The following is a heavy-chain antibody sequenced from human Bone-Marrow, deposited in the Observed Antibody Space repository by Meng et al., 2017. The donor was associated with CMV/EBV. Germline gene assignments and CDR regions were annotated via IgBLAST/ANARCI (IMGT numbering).Heavy chain of an antibody. Sequence: SETLSLTCTVSGGSISSYYWSWIRQPPGKGLEWIGYIYYSGSTNYNPSLKSRVTISVDTSKNQFSLKLSSVTAADTAVYYCARDLLYSSRQGGLDVWGQGTTVTVSS. CDR2: IYYSGST. CDR1: GGSISSYY. J-gene: IGHJ6*02. CDR3: ARDLLYSSRQGGLDV. D-gene: IGHD6-13*01. V-gene: IGHV4-59*01.